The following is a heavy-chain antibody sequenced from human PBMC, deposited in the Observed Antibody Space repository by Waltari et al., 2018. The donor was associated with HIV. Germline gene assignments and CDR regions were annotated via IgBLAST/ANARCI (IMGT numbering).Heavy chain of an antibody. Sequence: QVQLVQSGAEVKKPGASVKVSCKASGYTFTGYYMHWVRQAPGQGLEWMGLINPNSVGTNYAQKFQGRVTMTRDTSISTAYMELSRLRSDDTAVYYCATALYSSSSAGSIDYWGQGTLVTVSS. CDR1: GYTFTGYY. J-gene: IGHJ4*02. CDR2: INPNSVGT. D-gene: IGHD6-6*01. CDR3: ATALYSSSSAGSIDY. V-gene: IGHV1-2*02.